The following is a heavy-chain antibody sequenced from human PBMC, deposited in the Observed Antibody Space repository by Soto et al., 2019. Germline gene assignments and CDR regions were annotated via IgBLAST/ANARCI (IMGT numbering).Heavy chain of an antibody. CDR1: GFTFSSYA. CDR2: ISGSGGST. J-gene: IGHJ4*02. V-gene: IGHV3-23*01. CDR3: AKGLTYYDILTGQNFDY. D-gene: IGHD3-9*01. Sequence: PGGSLRLSCAASGFTFSSYAMSWVRQAPGKGLEWVSAISGSGGSTYYADSVKGRFTISRDNSKNTLYLQMNSLRAEDTAVYYCAKGLTYYDILTGQNFDYWGQGTLVTVSS.